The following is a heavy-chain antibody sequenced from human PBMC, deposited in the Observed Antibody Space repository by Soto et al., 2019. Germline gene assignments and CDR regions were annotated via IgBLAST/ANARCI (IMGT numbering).Heavy chain of an antibody. CDR3: ARERPDGSRLDP. CDR2: IYYSGST. J-gene: IGHJ5*02. V-gene: IGHV4-39*02. CDR1: GGSISSSSYY. D-gene: IGHD6-13*01. Sequence: PSETLSLTCTVSGGSISSSSYYWGWIRQPPGKGLEWIGSIYYSGSTYYNPSLKSRVTISVDTSKNQFSLNLSSVTAADTAVYYCARERPDGSRLDPWGQGTLVTVSS.